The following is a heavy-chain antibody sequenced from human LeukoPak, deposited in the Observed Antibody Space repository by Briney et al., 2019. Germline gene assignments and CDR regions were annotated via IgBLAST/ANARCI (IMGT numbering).Heavy chain of an antibody. Sequence: PSETLSLTCTVSGGSINNNFYSWGWIRQPPGKGLEWIGSFFYDGNTYYNPSLESRVSLSIDTSENQFSLKLGSVTAADTAVYYCARYRSGTMYDYWGPGTLVTVSS. CDR2: FFYDGNT. V-gene: IGHV4-39*07. D-gene: IGHD1-1*01. J-gene: IGHJ4*02. CDR1: GGSINNNFYS. CDR3: ARYRSGTMYDY.